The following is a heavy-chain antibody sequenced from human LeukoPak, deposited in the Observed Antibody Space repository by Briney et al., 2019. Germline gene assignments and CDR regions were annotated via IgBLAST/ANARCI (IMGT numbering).Heavy chain of an antibody. J-gene: IGHJ5*02. Sequence: SETLSLTCTVSGGSISSSSYYWGWIRQPPGKGLEWIGSIYYSGSTYYNPSLKSRVTISVDTSKNQFSLKLSSVTVADTAVYYCAREPRYYYDSSGYYYWVWFDPWGQGTLVTVSS. CDR2: IYYSGST. D-gene: IGHD3-22*01. V-gene: IGHV4-39*07. CDR1: GGSISSSSYY. CDR3: AREPRYYYDSSGYYYWVWFDP.